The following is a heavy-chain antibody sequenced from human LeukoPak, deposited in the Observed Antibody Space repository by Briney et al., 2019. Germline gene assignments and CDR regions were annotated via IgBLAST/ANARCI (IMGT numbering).Heavy chain of an antibody. CDR2: ISGSGGVISASGGAT. Sequence: GGSPRLSCVASGFTFSNYAMSWVRRAPGKGLEWVSVISGSGGVISASGGATYYAESARGRFTISRDNSENTPYLQLNSLRAEDTAVYYCAKHFGSGTYYNYLDYWGQGTLVTVSS. CDR3: AKHFGSGTYYNYLDY. CDR1: GFTFSNYA. V-gene: IGHV3-23*01. D-gene: IGHD3-10*01. J-gene: IGHJ4*02.